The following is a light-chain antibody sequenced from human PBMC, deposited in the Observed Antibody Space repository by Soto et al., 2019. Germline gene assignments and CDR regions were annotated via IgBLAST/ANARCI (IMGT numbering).Light chain of an antibody. CDR2: DAF. CDR3: QQYDSLPRT. V-gene: IGKV1-33*01. J-gene: IGKJ1*01. CDR1: QDISHH. Sequence: DIQMTQSPSSLSASVGDRVTITCQASQDISHHLAWYQQKPGKAPKLLIYDAFNLETGVPSRFSGRGSGTDFTFTISSLQPEDIVTYYCQQYDSLPRTFGQGTKVEIK.